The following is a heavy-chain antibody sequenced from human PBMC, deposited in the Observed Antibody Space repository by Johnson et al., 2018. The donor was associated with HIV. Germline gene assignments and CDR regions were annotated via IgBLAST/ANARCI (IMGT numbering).Heavy chain of an antibody. CDR1: GFTFSSYA. CDR3: ARENWGQRMNAFDI. D-gene: IGHD7-27*01. CDR2: ISYDGSNK. V-gene: IGHV3-30*04. J-gene: IGHJ3*02. Sequence: QVQLVESGGGVVQPGRSLRLSCAASGFTFSSYAMRWVRQAPGKGLEWVAVISYDGSNKYYADSVKGRFTISRDKSKNTLYLQMNGLRAEDTAVYYCARENWGQRMNAFDIWGQGTMVTVSS.